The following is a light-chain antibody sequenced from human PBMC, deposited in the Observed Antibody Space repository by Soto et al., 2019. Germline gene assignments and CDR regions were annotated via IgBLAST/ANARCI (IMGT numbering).Light chain of an antibody. J-gene: IGLJ1*01. V-gene: IGLV2-14*01. CDR3: TSFSSSTSLYV. CDR1: TRDIAGYNY. CDR2: QVT. Sequence: QPVLTQPASVSGFLGQSITISCTGTTRDIAGYNYISWYQQLPGKAPKLMIYQVTIRPSGISNRFSGSKSGNTASLTISGLQAEDEADYYCTSFSSSTSLYVFGTGTKLTVL.